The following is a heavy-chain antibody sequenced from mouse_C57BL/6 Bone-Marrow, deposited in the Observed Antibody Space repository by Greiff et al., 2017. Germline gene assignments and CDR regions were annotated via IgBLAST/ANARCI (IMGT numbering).Heavy chain of an antibody. CDR3: ARGSSGYAWFAY. J-gene: IGHJ3*01. D-gene: IGHD3-2*02. Sequence: QVQLQQPGAELVKPGASVTLSCKASGYTFTSYWMHWVKQRPGQGLEWIGMIHPNDGSTNYNEKFKSKATLTVDKSSSTAYMQLSRLTSADSAVYYCARGSSGYAWFAYWGQGTLVTVSA. CDR2: IHPNDGST. V-gene: IGHV1-64*01. CDR1: GYTFTSYW.